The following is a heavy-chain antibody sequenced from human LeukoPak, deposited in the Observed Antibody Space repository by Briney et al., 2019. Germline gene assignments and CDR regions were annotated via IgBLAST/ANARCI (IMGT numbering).Heavy chain of an antibody. CDR2: IYPGDSDS. Sequence: GESLKISCKGSGYSFTSYWIGWVRQMPGKGLEWMGIIYPGDSDSRYGPSFQGQVTISADKSITTAYLQWSSLKASDTAMYYRARQRDYYDSSGYSDYWGQGTLVTVSS. CDR3: ARQRDYYDSSGYSDY. V-gene: IGHV5-51*01. CDR1: GYSFTSYW. D-gene: IGHD3-22*01. J-gene: IGHJ4*02.